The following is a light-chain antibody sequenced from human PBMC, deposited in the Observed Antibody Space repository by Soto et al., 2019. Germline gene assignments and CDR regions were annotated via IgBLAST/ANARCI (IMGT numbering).Light chain of an antibody. J-gene: IGLJ2*01. CDR1: GSDVGAYDY. Sequence: QSALTQPPSASGSPGQSVTISCSGTGSDVGAYDYVSWYQLHPGKAPKLIIYEVTKRPSGVPDRFSGSRSGNTASLTVSGLQADDEADYYCSSYAYSNNVFQSMVFGGGTKLTVL. V-gene: IGLV2-8*01. CDR3: SSYAYSNNVFQSMV. CDR2: EVT.